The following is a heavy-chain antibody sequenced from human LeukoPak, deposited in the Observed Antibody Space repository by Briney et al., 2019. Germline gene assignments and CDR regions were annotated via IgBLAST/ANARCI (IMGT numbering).Heavy chain of an antibody. Sequence: PGMSLRLSCAASGFTFDDYAMHWVRQAPGKGLEWVSGISWNSGSIGYADSVKGRFTISRDNAKNSLYLQMNSLRAEDTALYYCAKDIGAVAGMGIDYWGQGTLVTVSS. J-gene: IGHJ4*02. CDR2: ISWNSGSI. CDR1: GFTFDDYA. D-gene: IGHD6-19*01. CDR3: AKDIGAVAGMGIDY. V-gene: IGHV3-9*01.